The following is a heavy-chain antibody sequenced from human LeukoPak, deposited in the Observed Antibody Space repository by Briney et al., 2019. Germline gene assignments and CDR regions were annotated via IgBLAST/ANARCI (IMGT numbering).Heavy chain of an antibody. D-gene: IGHD3-22*01. Sequence: GGSLRLPCAASGFTFDDYGMSWVRQAPGKGLEWVSGINWNGGSTGYADSVKGRFTISRDNAKNSLYLQMNSLRAEDTALYHCARVSQDSSGYYLDYWGQGTLVTVSS. CDR2: INWNGGST. V-gene: IGHV3-20*01. CDR1: GFTFDDYG. J-gene: IGHJ4*02. CDR3: ARVSQDSSGYYLDY.